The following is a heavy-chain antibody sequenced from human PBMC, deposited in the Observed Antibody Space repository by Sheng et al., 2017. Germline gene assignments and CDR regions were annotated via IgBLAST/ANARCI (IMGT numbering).Heavy chain of an antibody. D-gene: IGHD3-22*01. CDR1: GFTFDDYA. J-gene: IGHJ3*02. Sequence: EVQLVESGGGLVQPGRSLRLSCAASGFTFDDYAMHWVRQAPGKGLEWVSGISWNSGSIGYADSVKGRFTISRDNAKNSLYLQMNSLRAEDMALYYCAKALSYYDIAFDIWGQGTMVTVSS. CDR2: ISWNSGSI. CDR3: AKALSYYDIAFDI. V-gene: IGHV3-9*03.